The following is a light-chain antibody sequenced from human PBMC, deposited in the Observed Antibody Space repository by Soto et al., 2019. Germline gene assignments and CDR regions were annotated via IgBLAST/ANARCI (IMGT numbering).Light chain of an antibody. CDR2: DAS. CDR3: QQYDSSRT. CDR1: WSISTS. J-gene: IGKJ1*01. Sequence: IVPIPCRARWSISTSVAWYQQKPGKAPKLLIYDASNLESGVPSRFSGSGSGTEFTLTITSLQPEDFGIYYCQQYDSSRTFGQGTIVDI. V-gene: IGKV1-5*01.